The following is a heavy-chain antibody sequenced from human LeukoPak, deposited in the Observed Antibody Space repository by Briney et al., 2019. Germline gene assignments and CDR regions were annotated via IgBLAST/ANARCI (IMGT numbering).Heavy chain of an antibody. Sequence: SGGSLRLSCAASGFTFNSYAMSWVRQAAGKGLEWVSSISGSGGGTYYADSVKGRFTISRDSSKNMLYLQMNTLRAEDTAIYYCAKDGIDSGDPNGFDPWGQGTLVTVSS. CDR2: ISGSGGGT. CDR3: AKDGIDSGDPNGFDP. D-gene: IGHD3-10*01. CDR1: GFTFNSYA. V-gene: IGHV3-23*01. J-gene: IGHJ5*02.